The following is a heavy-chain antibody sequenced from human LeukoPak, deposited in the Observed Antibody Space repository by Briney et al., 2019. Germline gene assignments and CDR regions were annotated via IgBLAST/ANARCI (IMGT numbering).Heavy chain of an antibody. CDR1: GGSISIYY. CDR2: VYNSGNT. CDR3: ARRGVTTGSLDY. J-gene: IGHJ4*02. V-gene: IGHV4-59*08. D-gene: IGHD4-17*01. Sequence: SETLSLTCTVSGGSISIYYWSWVRQPPGKGLEWMGYVYNSGNTDYNPSLKSRVTISADTSKNQFSLKLTSVTAADTAVYYCARRGVTTGSLDYWGQGTLVTVSS.